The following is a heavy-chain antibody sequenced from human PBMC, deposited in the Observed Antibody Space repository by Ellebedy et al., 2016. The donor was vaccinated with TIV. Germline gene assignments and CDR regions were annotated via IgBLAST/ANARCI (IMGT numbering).Heavy chain of an antibody. CDR2: IYYSGST. J-gene: IGHJ6*02. CDR3: ARDGGYDPSYYYGMDV. V-gene: IGHV4-30-2*03. D-gene: IGHD5-12*01. CDR1: GGSISSGGYS. Sequence: SETLSLXXAVSGGSISSGGYSWSWIRQPPGKGLEWIGSIYYSGSTYYNPSLKSRVTISVDTSKNQFSLKLSSVTAADTAVYYCARDGGYDPSYYYGMDVWGQGTTVTVSS.